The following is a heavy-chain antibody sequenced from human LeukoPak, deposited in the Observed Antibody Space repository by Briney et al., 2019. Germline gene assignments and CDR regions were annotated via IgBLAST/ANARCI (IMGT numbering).Heavy chain of an antibody. J-gene: IGHJ5*02. CDR2: ITPDSSDT. Sequence: TGGSLRLSCAASGFAFNNSWMNWVRQAPGKGLEWMASITPDSSDTYYVDSVKGRFAISRDNAKDSLYLQMNSLRAEDTAVYYCARDYTGYFPWGQGTLVIVSS. D-gene: IGHD3-9*01. V-gene: IGHV3-7*03. CDR1: GFAFNNSW. CDR3: ARDYTGYFP.